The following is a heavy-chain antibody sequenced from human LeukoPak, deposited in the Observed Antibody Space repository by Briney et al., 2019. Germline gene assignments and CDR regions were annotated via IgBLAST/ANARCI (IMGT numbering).Heavy chain of an antibody. D-gene: IGHD1-14*01. V-gene: IGHV3-15*01. J-gene: IGHJ4*02. CDR3: TSGVGTLDY. Sequence: GGSLRLSCAASGFTFINAWVTWVRQAPGKGLEWAGRIQSTTNGGTPDYATPVKGRFTISRDDSKNTLYLQMNSLKTEDTAVYYCTSGVGTLDYWGQGALVTVSS. CDR2: IQSTTNGGTP. CDR1: GFTFINAW.